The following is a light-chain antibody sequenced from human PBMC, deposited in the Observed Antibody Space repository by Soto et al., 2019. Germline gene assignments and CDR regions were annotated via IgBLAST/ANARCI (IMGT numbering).Light chain of an antibody. CDR3: QQYHNWPA. CDR1: QSVFRS. V-gene: IGKV3-15*01. CDR2: GAA. Sequence: EIVMTQSPATLSVSPGERATLSCRASQSVFRSLAWYQQKPGQAPRLLIYGAATRATGIPARFSGSGSGTEFTLTISSLQSEDFAVYYCQQYHNWPAFGQGTKVDIK. J-gene: IGKJ1*01.